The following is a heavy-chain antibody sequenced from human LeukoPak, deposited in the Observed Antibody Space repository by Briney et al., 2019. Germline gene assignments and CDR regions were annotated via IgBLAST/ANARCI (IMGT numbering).Heavy chain of an antibody. CDR3: ARGGSDYYNWFDP. J-gene: IGHJ5*02. CDR1: GGSIRSYY. CDR2: IYSSGNT. Sequence: SETLSLTCAVSGGSIRSYYWSWIRQPAGKGLEWIGRIYSSGNTNYNPALKSRVTMSVDTSKNQFSLKLSSVTAADTAVYYCARGGSDYYNWFDPWGQGILVTVSS. D-gene: IGHD4-17*01. V-gene: IGHV4-4*07.